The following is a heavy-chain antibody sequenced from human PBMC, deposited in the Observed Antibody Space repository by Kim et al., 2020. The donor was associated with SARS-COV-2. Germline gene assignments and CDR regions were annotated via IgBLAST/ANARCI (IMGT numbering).Heavy chain of an antibody. CDR1: GLSFRTYA. CDR2: ISGGSGST. Sequence: GGSLRLSCAVSGLSFRTYAMSWVRQAPGTGLEWVSTISGGSGSTYYADSVKGRFTISRDTSKNTLFLQMNSLRVDDTAVYYCAKRDSVYDWIDYWGQGT. CDR3: AKRDSVYDWIDY. J-gene: IGHJ4*02. V-gene: IGHV3-23*01. D-gene: IGHD5-12*01.